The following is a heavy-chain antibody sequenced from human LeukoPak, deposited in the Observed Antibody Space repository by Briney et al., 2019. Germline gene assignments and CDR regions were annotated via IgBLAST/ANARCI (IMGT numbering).Heavy chain of an antibody. CDR3: ARDHWSDDYVWGSYGY. Sequence: ASVKVSCKASGYTFTSYGISWVRQAPGQGLEWMGWISAYNGNTNYAQKLQGRVTMTTDTSTSTAYMELRSPRSDDTAVYYCARDHWSDDYVWGSYGYWGQGTLVTVSS. CDR1: GYTFTSYG. CDR2: ISAYNGNT. V-gene: IGHV1-18*01. J-gene: IGHJ4*02. D-gene: IGHD3-16*01.